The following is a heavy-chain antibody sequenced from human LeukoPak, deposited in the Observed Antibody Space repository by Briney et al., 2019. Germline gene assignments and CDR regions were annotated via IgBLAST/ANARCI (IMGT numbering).Heavy chain of an antibody. CDR2: IWDDGSNK. CDR3: ARMGSNCSAGSCCDF. J-gene: IGHJ4*02. D-gene: IGHD2-15*01. V-gene: IGHV3-33*01. Sequence: GGSLRLSCAVSGFIFSRFGMHWVRQAPGKGLEWVAVIWDDGSNKYYADSVKGRFTISRDSSKNTLNLQMNSLRAEDTAVYYCARMGSNCSAGSCCDFWGQGTLVTVSS. CDR1: GFIFSRFG.